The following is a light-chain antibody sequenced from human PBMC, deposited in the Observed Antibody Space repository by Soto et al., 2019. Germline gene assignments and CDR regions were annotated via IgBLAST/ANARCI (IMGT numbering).Light chain of an antibody. CDR3: QQWIRWT. V-gene: IGKV3-15*01. CDR2: GAS. CDR1: QNVGSN. Sequence: EIVMTQSPATLSLSPGDRVTLSCRASQNVGSNVAWFQQRPGQAPRLLIYGASTRAAGIPGRFSGGGSDTEFTLTISSLQSEDFATYYCQQWIRWTFGQGTRLELK. J-gene: IGKJ1*01.